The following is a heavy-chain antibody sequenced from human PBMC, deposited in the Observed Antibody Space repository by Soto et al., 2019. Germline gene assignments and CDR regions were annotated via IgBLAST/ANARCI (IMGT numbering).Heavy chain of an antibody. CDR1: GFTFSSYG. Sequence: PGGSLRLSCAASGFTFSSYGMHWVRQAPGKGLEWVAVIWYDGSNKYYADSVKGRFTISRDNSKNTLYLQMNSLRAEDTAVYYCARDRVIFGVVINYYYYGMDVWGQGTTVTVS. V-gene: IGHV3-33*01. D-gene: IGHD3-3*01. CDR2: IWYDGSNK. CDR3: ARDRVIFGVVINYYYYGMDV. J-gene: IGHJ6*02.